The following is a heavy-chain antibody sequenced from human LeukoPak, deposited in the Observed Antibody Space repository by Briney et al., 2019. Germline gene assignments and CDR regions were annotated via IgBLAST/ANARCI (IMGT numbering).Heavy chain of an antibody. J-gene: IGHJ5*02. D-gene: IGHD6-13*01. Sequence: KTSQTLSLTCTVSGGSISSGDYYWSWIRQHPGKGLEWIGYIYYSGSTYYNPSLKSRVTISVDTSKNQFSLNLSSVTAADTAVYYCARVAQYSSSWYWFDPWGQGILVTVSS. CDR2: IYYSGST. CDR3: ARVAQYSSSWYWFDP. CDR1: GGSISSGDYY. V-gene: IGHV4-31*03.